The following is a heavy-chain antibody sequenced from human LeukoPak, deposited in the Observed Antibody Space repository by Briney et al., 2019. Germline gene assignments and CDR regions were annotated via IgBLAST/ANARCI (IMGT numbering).Heavy chain of an antibody. CDR1: GFTFSSYA. Sequence: GGSLRLSCAASGFTFSSYAMSWVRQAPGKGLEWVSAISGSGGSTYYADSVKGRFTISRDDSKNTLYLQMNSLRAEDTAVYYCAKDRSSSPKYFDYWGQGTLVTVSS. D-gene: IGHD6-6*01. CDR2: ISGSGGST. V-gene: IGHV3-23*01. CDR3: AKDRSSSPKYFDY. J-gene: IGHJ4*02.